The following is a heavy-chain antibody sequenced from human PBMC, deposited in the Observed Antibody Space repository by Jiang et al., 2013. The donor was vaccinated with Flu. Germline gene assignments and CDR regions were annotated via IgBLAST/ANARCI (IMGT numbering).Heavy chain of an antibody. CDR3: ARYRTMVRGAFDY. Sequence: KPSETLSLTCTVSGGSISSYYWSWIRQPPGKGLEWIGYIYYSGSTNYNPSLKSRVTISVDTSKNQFSLKLSSVTAADTAVYYCARYRTMVRGAFDYWGQGTLVTVSS. CDR1: GGSISSYY. D-gene: IGHD3-10*01. CDR2: IYYSGST. V-gene: IGHV4-59*01. J-gene: IGHJ4*02.